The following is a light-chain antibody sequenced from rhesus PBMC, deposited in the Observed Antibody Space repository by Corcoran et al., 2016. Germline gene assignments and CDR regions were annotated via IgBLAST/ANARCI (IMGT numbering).Light chain of an antibody. CDR1: QDINSY. V-gene: IGKV1-32*01. CDR2: NAN. Sequence: DTQMTQSPSSLSGSVGDRVTITCRASQDINSYLNWYQQRPGKAPKLLIYNANRLESGVPSRFSGSGSGTEFTLTISSLQPDDFAPYFCQQYNSLPFTFGPGPKLDI. J-gene: IGKJ3*01. CDR3: QQYNSLPFT.